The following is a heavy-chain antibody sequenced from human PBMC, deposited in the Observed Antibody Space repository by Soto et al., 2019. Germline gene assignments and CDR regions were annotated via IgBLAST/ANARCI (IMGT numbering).Heavy chain of an antibody. CDR3: ASRAETYYYDSSGYRTN. D-gene: IGHD3-22*01. Sequence: PGGSLRLSCAASGFTFSSYWMHWVRQAPGRGLVWVSRINSDGSSTSYADSVKGRFTISRDNAKNTLYLQMNSLRAEDTAVYYCASRAETYYYDSSGYRTNWGLGTLVTVSS. V-gene: IGHV3-74*01. J-gene: IGHJ4*02. CDR1: GFTFSSYW. CDR2: INSDGSST.